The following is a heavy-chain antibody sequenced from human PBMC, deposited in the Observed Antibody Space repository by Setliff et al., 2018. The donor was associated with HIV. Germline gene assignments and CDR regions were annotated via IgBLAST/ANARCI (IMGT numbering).Heavy chain of an antibody. D-gene: IGHD1-7*01. CDR3: AKDGDYSNWDYDAFDI. CDR2: INYDESSE. J-gene: IGHJ3*02. CDR1: GFTFSAHG. Sequence: GGSLRLSCAASGFTFSAHGMHWVRQAPGKGLEWVAFINYDESSEYYVDSVKGRVTISRDNSKNTLELQMNSLRAEDTAVYYCAKDGDYSNWDYDAFDIWGQGTMVTVSS. V-gene: IGHV3-30*02.